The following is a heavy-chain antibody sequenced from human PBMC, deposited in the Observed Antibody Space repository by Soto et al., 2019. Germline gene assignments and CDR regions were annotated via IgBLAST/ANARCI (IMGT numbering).Heavy chain of an antibody. D-gene: IGHD6-13*01. CDR2: ISGSDYST. CDR1: GFTVSSYA. CDR3: AKSSSSATCDY. V-gene: IGHV3-23*01. J-gene: IGHJ4*02. Sequence: EVQLLESGGGLVQPGESLRLSCAASGFTVSSYAMSWVRQAPGKGLELVSVISGSDYSTYYADSVKGRFTISRDNSKNTLYLQMNSLRAEDTAVYYCAKSSSSATCDYCGQGTLVTVSS.